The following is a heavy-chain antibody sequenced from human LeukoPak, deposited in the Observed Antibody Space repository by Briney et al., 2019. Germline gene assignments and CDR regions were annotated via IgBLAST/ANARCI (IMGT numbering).Heavy chain of an antibody. CDR1: GGSISSYY. Sequence: SETLSLTCTVSGGSISSYYWSWIRQPPGKGLEWIGYIYYSGSTYYNPPLKSRVTISVDTSKNQFSLKLSSVTAADTAVYYCAGERVVVPRVPNWFDPWGQGTLVTVSS. V-gene: IGHV4-59*04. CDR2: IYYSGST. D-gene: IGHD3-22*01. J-gene: IGHJ5*02. CDR3: AGERVVVPRVPNWFDP.